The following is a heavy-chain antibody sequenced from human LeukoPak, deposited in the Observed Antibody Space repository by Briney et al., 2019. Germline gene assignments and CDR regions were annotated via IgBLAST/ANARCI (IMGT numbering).Heavy chain of an antibody. V-gene: IGHV3-7*05. CDR3: ARLPLTARRHFDY. CDR1: GFTFSTYW. Sequence: PGGSLRLSCAASGFTFSTYWMSWVRQAPGKVLEWVANIKEDGNDKYYVVSVKGRFTISRDNAKNSLYLQMDSLRAEDTAVYYCARLPLTARRHFDYWGQGTLVKVSS. J-gene: IGHJ4*02. D-gene: IGHD2-21*02. CDR2: IKEDGNDK.